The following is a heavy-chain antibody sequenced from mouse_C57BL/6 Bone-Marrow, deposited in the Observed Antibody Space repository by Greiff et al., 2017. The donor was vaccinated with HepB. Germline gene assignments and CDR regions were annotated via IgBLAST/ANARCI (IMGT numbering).Heavy chain of an antibody. D-gene: IGHD1-1*01. V-gene: IGHV5-16*01. CDR1: GFTFSDYY. J-gene: IGHJ2*01. CDR3: ARTTVVATRYYFDY. Sequence: EVKLVESEGGLVQPGSSMKLSCTASGFTFSDYYMAWVRQVPEKGLEWVANINYDGSSTYYLDSLKSRFIISRDNAKNILYLQMSSLKSEDTATYYCARTTVVATRYYFDYWGQGTTLTVSS. CDR2: INYDGSST.